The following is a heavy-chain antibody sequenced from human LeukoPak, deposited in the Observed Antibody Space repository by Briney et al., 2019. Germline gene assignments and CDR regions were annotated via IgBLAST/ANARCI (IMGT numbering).Heavy chain of an antibody. CDR2: ISSSSSYI. J-gene: IGHJ6*03. CDR3: ARDRPYMDV. CDR1: GFTFSSYA. V-gene: IGHV3-21*01. Sequence: PGGSLRLSCAASGFTFSSYAMSWVRQAPGKGLEWVSSISSSSSYIHYADSVKGRFTISRDNAKNSLYLQMNSLRAEDTAVYYCARDRPYMDVWGKGTTVTVSS.